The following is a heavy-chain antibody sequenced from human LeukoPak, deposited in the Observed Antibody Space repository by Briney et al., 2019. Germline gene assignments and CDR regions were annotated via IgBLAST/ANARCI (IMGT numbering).Heavy chain of an antibody. Sequence: GGSLRLSCAASGFTFSSYAMHWVRQAPGKGLEWVAVISYDGSNKYYADSVKGRFTISRDNSKNTLYLQMNSPRAEDTAVYYCARADSSGWYRSWGQGTLVTVSS. CDR1: GFTFSSYA. J-gene: IGHJ4*02. CDR2: ISYDGSNK. CDR3: ARADSSGWYRS. D-gene: IGHD6-19*01. V-gene: IGHV3-30-3*01.